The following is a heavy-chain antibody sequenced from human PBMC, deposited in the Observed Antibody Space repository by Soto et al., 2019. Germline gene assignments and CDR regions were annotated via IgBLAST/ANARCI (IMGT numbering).Heavy chain of an antibody. V-gene: IGHV4-30-4*01. CDR1: GGSISSDDSY. D-gene: IGHD4-17*01. J-gene: IGHJ5*02. Sequence: QVQLQESGPGLAKPSQTLSLTCTVSGGSISSDDSYWSWIRQTPGKGLEWLGCVHYSGTTYYNPTRGPRVISSVATSKTQSSLMSSSVTAADAAVYYCAREGTVAPYNRFDPWGQGTLVTVSS. CDR2: VHYSGTT. CDR3: AREGTVAPYNRFDP.